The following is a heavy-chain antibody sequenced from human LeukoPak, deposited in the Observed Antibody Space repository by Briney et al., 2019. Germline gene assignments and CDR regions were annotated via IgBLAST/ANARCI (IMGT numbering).Heavy chain of an antibody. J-gene: IGHJ4*02. CDR3: AKTTASKGGYDSSGYYSDFDY. Sequence: GGSLRLSCAASGFTFSSYEMNWVRQAPGKGLEWVSAISGSGGSTYYADSVKGRFTISRDNSKNTLYLQMNSLRAEDTAVYYCAKTTASKGGYDSSGYYSDFDYWGQGTLVTVSS. V-gene: IGHV3-23*01. CDR2: ISGSGGST. CDR1: GFTFSSYE. D-gene: IGHD3-22*01.